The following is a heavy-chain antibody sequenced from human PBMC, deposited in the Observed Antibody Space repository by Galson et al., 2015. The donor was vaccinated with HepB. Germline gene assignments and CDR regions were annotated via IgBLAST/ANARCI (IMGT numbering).Heavy chain of an antibody. V-gene: IGHV3-7*03. J-gene: IGHJ3*02. CDR2: INKDGGEK. CDR1: GFTFRDYW. D-gene: IGHD3/OR15-3a*01. Sequence: SLRLSCAASGFTFRDYWMAWVRQTPGKGLEWVANINKDGGEKYHVDSVKGRFTISRDNAKNSLYLQMTSLRAEDTALYYCARRDWFDAFDIWGQGTMVTVSS. CDR3: ARRDWFDAFDI.